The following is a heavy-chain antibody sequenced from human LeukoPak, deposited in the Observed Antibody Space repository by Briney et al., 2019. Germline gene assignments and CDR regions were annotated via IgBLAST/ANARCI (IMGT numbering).Heavy chain of an antibody. CDR1: GFTFSSYW. Sequence: QPGGSLRLSCAASGFTFSSYWMSWVRQAPGKGLEWVANIKQDGSEKYYVDSVKGRFTISRDNAKNSLYLQMNSLRAEDTAVYYCARVTPDDDFWSGYGYYFDYWGQGTLVTVSS. CDR2: IKQDGSEK. CDR3: ARVTPDDDFWSGYGYYFDY. V-gene: IGHV3-7*01. D-gene: IGHD3-3*01. J-gene: IGHJ4*02.